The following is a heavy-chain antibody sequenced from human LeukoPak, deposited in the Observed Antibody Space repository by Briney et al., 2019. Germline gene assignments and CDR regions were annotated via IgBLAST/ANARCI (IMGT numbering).Heavy chain of an antibody. J-gene: IGHJ4*02. Sequence: EAGGSLRLSCAASGFTFSSYSMNWVRQAPGKGLEWVSSISSSSSYIYYADSVKGRFTISRDNSKNTLYLQMNSLRAEDTAVYYCAKDYHYYYDSSGLDMSYFDYWGQGTLVTVSS. CDR1: GFTFSSYS. CDR3: AKDYHYYYDSSGLDMSYFDY. V-gene: IGHV3-21*04. CDR2: ISSSSSYI. D-gene: IGHD3-22*01.